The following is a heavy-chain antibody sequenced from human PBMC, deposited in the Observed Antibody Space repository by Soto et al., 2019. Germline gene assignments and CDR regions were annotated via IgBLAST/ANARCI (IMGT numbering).Heavy chain of an antibody. J-gene: IGHJ4*02. D-gene: IGHD5-12*01. CDR1: SGSFSGYY. V-gene: IGHV4-34*02. CDR2: INHSGRT. Sequence: QVQLQQWGAGLLKASETLSLTCAVYSGSFSGYYWSWVRQSPEKGLEWIGEINHSGRTNQNPSLKSRVSVSVDTSKNQFSLRLRSVTAADTALYYCARGIPSIVAFQGDAPDKCYFDSWGLGTLVTVSS. CDR3: ARGIPSIVAFQGDAPDKCYFDS.